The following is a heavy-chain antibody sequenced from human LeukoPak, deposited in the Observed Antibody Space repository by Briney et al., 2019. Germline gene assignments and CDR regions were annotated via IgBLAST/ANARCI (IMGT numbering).Heavy chain of an antibody. CDR3: ARDSSGYLDAFDI. D-gene: IGHD3-22*01. CDR2: IIPMLGIA. J-gene: IGHJ3*02. V-gene: IGHV1-69*04. Sequence: SVKVSCKASGGTFSSYSISWVRQAPGQELEWMGRIIPMLGIANYAQKFQGRVTITADKSTSTAYMELSSLRSEDTAVYYCARDSSGYLDAFDIWGQGTMVTVSS. CDR1: GGTFSSYS.